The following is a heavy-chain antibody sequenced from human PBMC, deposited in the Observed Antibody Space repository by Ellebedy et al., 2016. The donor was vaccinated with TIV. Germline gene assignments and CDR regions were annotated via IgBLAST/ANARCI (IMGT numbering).Heavy chain of an antibody. V-gene: IGHV3-23*01. CDR3: ATDGSYRMDV. Sequence: PGGSLRLSCAASGFTFSSYAMSWVRQAPGKGLEWVSTISASGLSTYYADSVKGRFTISRDNAKNTLYLEMTSRRAEDTAVYYCATDGSYRMDVWGQGTTVTV. J-gene: IGHJ6*02. CDR1: GFTFSSYA. CDR2: ISASGLST.